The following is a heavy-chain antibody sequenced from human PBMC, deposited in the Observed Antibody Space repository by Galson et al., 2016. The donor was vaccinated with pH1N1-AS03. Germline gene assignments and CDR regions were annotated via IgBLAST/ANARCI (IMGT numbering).Heavy chain of an antibody. J-gene: IGHJ3*01. CDR2: FIPIFGTT. Sequence: SVKVSCKASGGTFDNHPINWVRQAPGQGLEWMGGFIPIFGTTNYAPKYQGGVAFTTDDSTTTVYMELSNLRSEDTAGYYCARNSYSLGAFDVWGQGTLLSVSS. D-gene: IGHD2-21*01. V-gene: IGHV1-69*05. CDR1: GGTFDNHP. CDR3: ARNSYSLGAFDV.